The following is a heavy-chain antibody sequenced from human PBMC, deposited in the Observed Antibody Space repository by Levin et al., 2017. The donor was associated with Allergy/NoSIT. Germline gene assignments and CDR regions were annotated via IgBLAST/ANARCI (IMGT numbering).Heavy chain of an antibody. CDR2: IWSDGSNE. CDR1: GFIFSSFG. Sequence: QTGESLKISCAASGFIFSSFGMHWVRQAPGKGLEWVAVIWSDGSNEYYADSVKGRFTISRDNSKNTLYLQMNSLTAEDTAVFYCARGYYYGSGTYGIDYWGQRTLVTVSS. D-gene: IGHD3-10*01. V-gene: IGHV3-33*01. CDR3: ARGYYYGSGTYGIDY. J-gene: IGHJ4*02.